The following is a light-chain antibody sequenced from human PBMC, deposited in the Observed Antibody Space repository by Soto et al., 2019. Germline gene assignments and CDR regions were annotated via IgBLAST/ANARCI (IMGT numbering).Light chain of an antibody. CDR2: GAS. J-gene: IGKJ2*01. Sequence: EIVMTQSPATLSVSPGERATLSCRASQSVSSNLAWYQQKPGQAPRLLIYGASTRATSIPARFSGSGSGTEFTLNISSLQSEDFAVYYWQQYNNWPPYTFGQGTKLEIK. CDR1: QSVSSN. V-gene: IGKV3-15*01. CDR3: QQYNNWPPYT.